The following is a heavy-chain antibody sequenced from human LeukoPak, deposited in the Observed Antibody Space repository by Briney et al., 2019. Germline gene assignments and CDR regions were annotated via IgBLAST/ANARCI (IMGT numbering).Heavy chain of an antibody. Sequence: PGGSLRLSCAASGFSFSTYDMHWVRQAPGKGLEWMAVISSDGNNKYYADSVKGRFTISRDNSMSTLYLQMNSLSTEDTAVYYCAKRASSYFDYWGQGTLVTVSS. CDR1: GFSFSTYD. CDR3: AKRASSYFDY. V-gene: IGHV3-30*18. CDR2: ISSDGNNK. J-gene: IGHJ4*02. D-gene: IGHD6-6*01.